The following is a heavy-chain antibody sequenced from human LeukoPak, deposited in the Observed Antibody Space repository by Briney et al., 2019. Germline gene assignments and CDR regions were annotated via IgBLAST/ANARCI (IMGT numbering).Heavy chain of an antibody. CDR3: ATRIFCGGDCYSSHGMDV. J-gene: IGHJ6*02. V-gene: IGHV3-23*01. CDR2: ISDSGGST. Sequence: GGSLRLSCAASRFTFSSYAMSWVRQAPGKGLEWVSVISDSGGSTYYADSVKGRFTISRDNAKNSLYLQMNSLRPEDTAVYYCATRIFCGGDCYSSHGMDVWGPGTTVTVSS. D-gene: IGHD2-21*02. CDR1: RFTFSSYA.